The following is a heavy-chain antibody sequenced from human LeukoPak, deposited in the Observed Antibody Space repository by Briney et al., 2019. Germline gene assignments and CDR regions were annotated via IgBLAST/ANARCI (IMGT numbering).Heavy chain of an antibody. CDR1: GFTFSSYG. J-gene: IGHJ3*02. V-gene: IGHV3-30*03. Sequence: GRSLRLSCAASGFTFSSYGMHWVRQAPGKGLEWVAVISYDGSNKYYADSVKGRFTISRDNSKNTLYLQMNSLRAEDTAVYYCASRVNKHCSSTSCYTDAFDIWGQGTMVTVSS. CDR3: ASRVNKHCSSTSCYTDAFDI. CDR2: ISYDGSNK. D-gene: IGHD2-2*02.